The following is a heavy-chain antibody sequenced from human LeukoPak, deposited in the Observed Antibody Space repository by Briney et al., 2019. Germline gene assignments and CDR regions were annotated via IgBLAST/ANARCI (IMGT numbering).Heavy chain of an antibody. Sequence: SETLSLTCAVYGGSFSGYYWSWIRQPPGKGLEWIGEINHSGSTNYNPSLKSRVTISVDTSKNQFSLKLSSVTAADTAVYYCARGPMYYYDSSGYAFDYWGQGTLVTVSS. D-gene: IGHD3-22*01. CDR3: ARGPMYYYDSSGYAFDY. V-gene: IGHV4-34*01. CDR2: INHSGST. CDR1: GGSFSGYY. J-gene: IGHJ4*02.